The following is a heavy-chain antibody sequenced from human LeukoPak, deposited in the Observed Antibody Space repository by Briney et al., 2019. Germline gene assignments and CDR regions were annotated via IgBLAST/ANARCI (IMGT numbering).Heavy chain of an antibody. V-gene: IGHV3-74*01. CDR1: LFTFSIYW. J-gene: IGHJ4*02. CDR2: LSDQWRST. D-gene: IGHD3-22*01. Sequence: GVCLRLSCASSLFTFSIYWMHWVRQARTKGWVWVSRLSDQWRSTIYADALRGRFTISRDNGKNTMYLQVKSLRAKDTAVYYCLGYDSSGYYSYWGQGTLVTVSS. CDR3: LGYDSSGYYSY.